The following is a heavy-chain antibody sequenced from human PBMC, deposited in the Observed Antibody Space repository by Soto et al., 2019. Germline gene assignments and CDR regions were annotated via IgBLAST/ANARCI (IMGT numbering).Heavy chain of an antibody. CDR3: XXXXXXXXXXXXXXX. V-gene: IGHV3-48*03. CDR2: IRSRGSTI. Sequence: EVQLVESGGGLVQPGGSLRLSCAASGFTFSSYEMNWVRXXPGXXXXXVYFIRSRGSTIYYADSVKGRFTISRDNAKNSLXXQMXXXXXXXXXXXXXXXXXXXXXXXXXXXXWGQGTLVTVSS. CDR1: GFTFSSYE. J-gene: IGHJ4*02.